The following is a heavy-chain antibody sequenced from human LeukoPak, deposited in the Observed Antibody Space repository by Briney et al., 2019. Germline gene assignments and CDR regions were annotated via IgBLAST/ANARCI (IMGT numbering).Heavy chain of an antibody. CDR1: GFTFSSYW. D-gene: IGHD5-12*01. Sequence: GGSLRLSCAASGFTFSSYWMHWVRQAPGKGLVWISRVNSDGTDTTYADSVEGRFTISRDNAKNTVYLQMHSLRAEDTAIYYCIRTLIVATSPYMDVWGKGTTVTVSS. J-gene: IGHJ6*03. CDR2: VNSDGTDT. CDR3: IRTLIVATSPYMDV. V-gene: IGHV3-74*01.